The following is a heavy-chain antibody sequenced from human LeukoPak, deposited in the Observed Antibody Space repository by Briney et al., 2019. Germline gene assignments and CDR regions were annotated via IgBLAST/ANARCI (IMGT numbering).Heavy chain of an antibody. J-gene: IGHJ4*02. Sequence: GGSLRLSCAASGFTFSSYSMNWVRQAPGKGLEWVSSISSSSSYICYADSVKGRFTISRDNAKNSLYLQMNSLRAEDTAVYYCARELWGSHDYWGQGTLVTVSS. CDR2: ISSSSSYI. V-gene: IGHV3-21*01. CDR1: GFTFSSYS. CDR3: ARELWGSHDY. D-gene: IGHD3-16*01.